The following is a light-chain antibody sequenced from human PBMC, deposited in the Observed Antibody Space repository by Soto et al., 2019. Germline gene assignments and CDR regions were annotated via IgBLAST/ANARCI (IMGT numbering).Light chain of an antibody. CDR2: SNN. Sequence: LTQPPSASGTPGQRVTISCSGSSSNIGSNTVNWYQQLPGTAPKLLIYSNNQRPSGVPDRFSGSKSGTSASLAISGLQSEDEADYYCAAWDDSLNGYVFGPGTQLTVL. V-gene: IGLV1-44*01. CDR1: SSNIGSNT. CDR3: AAWDDSLNGYV. J-gene: IGLJ1*01.